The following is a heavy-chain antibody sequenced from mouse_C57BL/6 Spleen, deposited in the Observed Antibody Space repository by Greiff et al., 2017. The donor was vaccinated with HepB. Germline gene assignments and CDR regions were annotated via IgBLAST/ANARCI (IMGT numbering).Heavy chain of an antibody. D-gene: IGHD1-1*01. CDR2: IDPSDSYT. CDR1: GYTFTSYW. CDR3: ARKITTVVAYYFDY. J-gene: IGHJ2*01. V-gene: IGHV1-69*01. Sequence: QVQLQQPGAELVMPGASVKLSCKASGYTFTSYWMHWVKQRPGQGLEWIGEIDPSDSYTNYNQKFKGKSTLTVDKSSSTAYMQRSSLTSEDSAVYYCARKITTVVAYYFDYWGQGTTLTVSS.